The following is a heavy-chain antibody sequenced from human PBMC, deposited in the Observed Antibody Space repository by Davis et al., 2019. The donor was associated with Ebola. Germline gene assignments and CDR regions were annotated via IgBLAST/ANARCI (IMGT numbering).Heavy chain of an antibody. J-gene: IGHJ5*02. CDR2: IHGGNGNR. Sequence: ASVKVSCKAPGHTFSNYAMHWVRQAPGQRLEWMGWIHGGNGNRKYSQKFQGRVTMTTDTSTSTAYMELRSLRSDDTAVYYCARDWGMVRSAGWFDPWGQGTLVTASS. D-gene: IGHD3-10*01. CDR3: ARDWGMVRSAGWFDP. V-gene: IGHV1-3*01. CDR1: GHTFSNYA.